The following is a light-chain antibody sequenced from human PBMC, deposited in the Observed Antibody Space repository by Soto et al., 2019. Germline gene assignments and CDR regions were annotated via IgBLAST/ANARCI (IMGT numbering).Light chain of an antibody. Sequence: DIVMTQSPKSLAVSLGERATMNCKSSQSVLFSANSKNYLAWYQLKPGQPPKLLINWASTRESGVPDRFSGSGSGTDFALTISSLKAEDVYVYYCQQDNENPITFGQETNVEIK. J-gene: IGKJ1*01. CDR2: WAS. CDR3: QQDNENPIT. V-gene: IGKV4-1*01. CDR1: QSVLFSANSKNY.